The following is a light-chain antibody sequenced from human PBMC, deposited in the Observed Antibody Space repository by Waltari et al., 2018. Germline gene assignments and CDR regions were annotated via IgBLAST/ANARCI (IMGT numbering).Light chain of an antibody. J-gene: IGKJ5*01. CDR3: QPYNSYSIM. V-gene: IGKV1-5*03. CDR2: KAS. CDR1: QSISDW. Sequence: DIQMTQSPSTLSASVGDRVTITCRASQSISDWLAWYQQKPGKAPKLLIYKASSLESGVPSRFSGSGSGTEFTLTISSLQPDDFVTYYCQPYNSYSIMFGQGTRLEIK.